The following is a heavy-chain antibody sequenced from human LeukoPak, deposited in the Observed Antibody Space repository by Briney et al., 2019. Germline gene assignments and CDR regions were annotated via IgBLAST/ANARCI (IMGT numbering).Heavy chain of an antibody. Sequence: GGSLRLSCAASGFTFSDYYTSWIRQAPGKGLEWVSYISSSGSTIYYADSVKGRFTISRDNAKNSLYLQMNSLRAEDTAVYYCASSIAAAGPYYYYGMDVWGQGTTVTVSS. J-gene: IGHJ6*02. CDR3: ASSIAAAGPYYYYGMDV. D-gene: IGHD6-13*01. V-gene: IGHV3-11*01. CDR2: ISSSGSTI. CDR1: GFTFSDYY.